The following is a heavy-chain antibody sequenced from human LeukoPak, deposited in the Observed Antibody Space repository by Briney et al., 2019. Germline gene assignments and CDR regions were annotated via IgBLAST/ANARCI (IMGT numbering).Heavy chain of an antibody. D-gene: IGHD3-10*01. CDR3: ARSGPNYYGSGSYYLFDY. CDR1: GGSISSYY. Sequence: SETLSLTCTVSGGSISSYYWSWIRQPPGKGLEWIGYIYYSGSTNYNPSLKSRVTISVDTSKNQFSLKLSSVTAADTAVYYCARSGPNYYGSGSYYLFDYWGQGTLVTVSS. J-gene: IGHJ4*02. V-gene: IGHV4-59*01. CDR2: IYYSGST.